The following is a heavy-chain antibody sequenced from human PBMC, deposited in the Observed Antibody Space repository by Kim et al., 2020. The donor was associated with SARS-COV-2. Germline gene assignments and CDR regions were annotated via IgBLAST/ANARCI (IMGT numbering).Heavy chain of an antibody. V-gene: IGHV1-2*06. CDR2: IEPNSGDT. CDR3: TREDPRWFDA. CDR1: GYTFTDYY. Sequence: ASVKVSCKASGYTFTDYYLHWVRQAPGQGLEWMGRIEPNSGDTNYAQNFQGRVTMTRDRSINTAFLALSRLRYDDTAVYYCTREDPRWFDAWGQGTPVTVSS. J-gene: IGHJ5*02.